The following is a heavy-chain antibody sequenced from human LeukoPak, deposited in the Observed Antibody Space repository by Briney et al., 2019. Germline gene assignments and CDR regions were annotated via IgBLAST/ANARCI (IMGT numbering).Heavy chain of an antibody. J-gene: IGHJ4*02. Sequence: SETLSLTCAVYGGSFSGYYWNWIRQPPGKGLEWIGEINHSGSTNYNPSLKSRVTISVDTSKNQFSLKLSSVTAADTAVYYCARGPYCSSTSCYLYGSGSYDYWGQGTLVTVSS. D-gene: IGHD2-2*01. V-gene: IGHV4-34*01. CDR1: GGSFSGYY. CDR3: ARGPYCSSTSCYLYGSGSYDY. CDR2: INHSGST.